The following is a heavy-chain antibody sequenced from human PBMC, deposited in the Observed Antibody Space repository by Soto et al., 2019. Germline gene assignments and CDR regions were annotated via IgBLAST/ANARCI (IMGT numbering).Heavy chain of an antibody. V-gene: IGHV1-3*01. J-gene: IGHJ5*02. CDR3: ARDSAQLRGSWFDP. CDR1: GYTFTTYA. Sequence: QVRLVQSGAEVKKPGASAKLSCKASGYTFTTYAVHWVRQAPGQSRAWRGWIKDGNGNTTYSQKFQDRVTLTIDTSVKTAYLELNSLTSEDTAIYYCARDSAQLRGSWFDPWGQGALVTVSS. CDR2: IKDGNGNT. D-gene: IGHD3-16*01.